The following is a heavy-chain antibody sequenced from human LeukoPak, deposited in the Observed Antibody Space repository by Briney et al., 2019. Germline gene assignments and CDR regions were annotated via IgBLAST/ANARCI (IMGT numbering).Heavy chain of an antibody. Sequence: SETLSLTCTVSGGSISSHYWSWIRQPPGKGLEWIGYIYYSGSATYNPSLKSRVTISVDTSKNQFSLKLNSVTAADTAVYYCARVPYGSGENWFDPWGQGAPVTVSS. V-gene: IGHV4-59*11. D-gene: IGHD3-10*01. CDR2: IYYSGSA. CDR3: ARVPYGSGENWFDP. J-gene: IGHJ5*02. CDR1: GGSISSHY.